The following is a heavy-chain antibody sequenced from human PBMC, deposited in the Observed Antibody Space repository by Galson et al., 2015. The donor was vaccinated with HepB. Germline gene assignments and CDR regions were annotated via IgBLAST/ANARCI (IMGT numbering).Heavy chain of an antibody. CDR3: ARGGLVLRFLEWLLSDY. CDR2: IIPIFGTA. D-gene: IGHD3-3*01. J-gene: IGHJ4*02. Sequence: SVKVSCKASGGTFSSYAINWVRQAPGQGLEWMGGIIPIFGTANYAQKFQGRVTITADKSTSTAYMELSSLRSEDTAVYYCARGGLVLRFLEWLLSDYWGQGTLVTVSS. V-gene: IGHV1-69*06. CDR1: GGTFSSYA.